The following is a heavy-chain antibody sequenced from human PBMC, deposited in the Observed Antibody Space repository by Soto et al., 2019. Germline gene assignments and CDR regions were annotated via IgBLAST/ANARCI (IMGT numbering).Heavy chain of an antibody. V-gene: IGHV3-33*01. D-gene: IGHD2-2*01. CDR2: VWYDGTDK. Sequence: SLRLSCAASGFPFSTYAMHWVLQAPGKGLEWVAVVWYDGTDKNYADSVKGRFTISRDNSKSTLYLQMDHLRVEDTGVYHCARTDCSSSDCPRDLVGAVTMDYWGQGTPVTVSS. CDR1: GFPFSTYA. J-gene: IGHJ4*02. CDR3: ARTDCSSSDCPRDLVGAVTMDY.